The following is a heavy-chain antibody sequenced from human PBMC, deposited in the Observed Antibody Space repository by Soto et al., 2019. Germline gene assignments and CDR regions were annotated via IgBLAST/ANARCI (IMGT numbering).Heavy chain of an antibody. Sequence: GGSLRLSCAASGFTFSSYSMNWVRQAPGKGLEWVSSISSSSSYIYYADSVKGRFTISRDNAKNSLYLQMNSLRAEDTAVYYCAKGRRRFVVVPAASLWGQGTMVTVSS. CDR1: GFTFSSYS. V-gene: IGHV3-21*01. D-gene: IGHD2-2*01. J-gene: IGHJ3*01. CDR3: AKGRRRFVVVPAASL. CDR2: ISSSSSYI.